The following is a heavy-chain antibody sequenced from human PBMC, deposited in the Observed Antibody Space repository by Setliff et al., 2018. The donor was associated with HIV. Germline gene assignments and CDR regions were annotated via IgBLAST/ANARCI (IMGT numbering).Heavy chain of an antibody. D-gene: IGHD3-22*01. CDR2: IKSKSDGGAV. V-gene: IGHV3-15*07. Sequence: PGGSLRLSCAASGFTFSSYWMHWVRQAPGKGLEWVGRIKSKSDGGAVHYAAPVKGRFTISRDDSQDTLYLEMNSLTNEDTAMYYCTTYSSVYYHSDCWGQGTLVTVSS. J-gene: IGHJ4*02. CDR1: GFTFSSYW. CDR3: TTYSSVYYHSDC.